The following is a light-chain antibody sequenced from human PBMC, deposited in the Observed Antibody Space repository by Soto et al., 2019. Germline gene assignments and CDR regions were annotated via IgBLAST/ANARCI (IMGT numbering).Light chain of an antibody. J-gene: IGLJ2*01. CDR2: EVS. CDR1: SSDVGGYNS. CDR3: SSYAGINNLV. V-gene: IGLV2-8*01. Sequence: QSALTQPPSASGSPGQSVTISCTGTSSDVGGYNSVSWYQQHPGKAPKLMIYEVSKRPSGVPDRFSGSKSGNTASLTVSGLQAEDEAAYYCSSYAGINNLVFGGGTKLTVL.